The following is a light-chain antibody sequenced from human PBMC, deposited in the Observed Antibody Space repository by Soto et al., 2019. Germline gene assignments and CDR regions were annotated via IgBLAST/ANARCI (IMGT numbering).Light chain of an antibody. CDR3: QHYNGWPPYT. V-gene: IGKV3-15*01. J-gene: IGKJ2*01. Sequence: EIVMTQSPATLSVSPGERATLSCRASQSVNTNLAWYQQKPGQAPRLLIYGASTRATGIAAMFSGSGSGTQFTLTISSLQSGDFAVYYCQHYNGWPPYTFGQGTKVDIK. CDR2: GAS. CDR1: QSVNTN.